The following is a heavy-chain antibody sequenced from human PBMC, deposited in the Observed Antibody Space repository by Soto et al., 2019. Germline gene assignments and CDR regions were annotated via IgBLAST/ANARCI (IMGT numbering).Heavy chain of an antibody. V-gene: IGHV3-21*06. CDR3: AIGVALCSSTNGSPGYYFDY. Sequence: PGGSLRLSCAGSGFTFSSYGMNWVRQAPGKGLEWVSSISRSGGYIYYADSVKGRFTISRDNAKNSLYLQMNSLRAEDTAVYYCAIGVALCSSTNGSPGYYFDYWGQGTLVTVS. CDR1: GFTFSSYG. CDR2: ISRSGGYI. J-gene: IGHJ4*02. D-gene: IGHD2-2*01.